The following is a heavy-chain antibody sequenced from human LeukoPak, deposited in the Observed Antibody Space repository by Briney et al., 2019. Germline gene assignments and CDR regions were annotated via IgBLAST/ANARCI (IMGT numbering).Heavy chain of an antibody. V-gene: IGHV4-59*12. CDR3: ARASQILPDFDY. CDR1: GGSISSYY. D-gene: IGHD2-15*01. J-gene: IGHJ4*02. CDR2: IYYSGST. Sequence: SSETLSLTCTVSGGSISSYYWSWIRQPPGKGLEWIGYIYYSGSTNYNPSLKSRVTISVDTSKNQFSLKLSSVTAADTAVYYCARASQILPDFDYWGQGTLVTVSS.